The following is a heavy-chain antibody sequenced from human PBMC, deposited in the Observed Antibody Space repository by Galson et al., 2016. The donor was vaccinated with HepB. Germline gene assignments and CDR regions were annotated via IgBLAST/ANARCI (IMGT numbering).Heavy chain of an antibody. CDR2: IYHSGST. V-gene: IGHV4-31*03. J-gene: IGHJ5*02. CDR3: ARAGVLLGISWFDP. Sequence: TLSLTCTVSRGSISSGGYYWSWIRQHPGKGMEWIGYIYHSGSTYFNPSLKSRASISVETSKNQFFLKLSSVTAADTAVYYCARAGVLLGISWFDPWGQGTLVTVSS. D-gene: IGHD3-16*01. CDR1: RGSISSGGYY.